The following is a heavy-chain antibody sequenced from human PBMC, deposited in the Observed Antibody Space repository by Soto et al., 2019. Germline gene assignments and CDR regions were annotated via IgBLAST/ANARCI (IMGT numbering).Heavy chain of an antibody. CDR2: ISYDGSNK. D-gene: IGHD4-17*01. CDR3: AKEDSGLRIFDY. V-gene: IGHV3-30*18. J-gene: IGHJ4*02. CDR1: GFTFSSYG. Sequence: PGGSLRLSCAASGFTFSSYGMHWVRQAPGKGLEWVAVISYDGSNKYYADSVKGRFTISRDNSKNTLYLQMNSLRAEDAAIYYCAKEDSGLRIFDYWGQGTLVTVSS.